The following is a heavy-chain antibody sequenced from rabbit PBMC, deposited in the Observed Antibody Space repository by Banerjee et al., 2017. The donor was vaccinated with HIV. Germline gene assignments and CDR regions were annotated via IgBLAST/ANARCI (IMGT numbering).Heavy chain of an antibody. CDR2: IDPVFGST. D-gene: IGHD6-1*01. CDR3: AREPYLDYAVYGYAFFDL. Sequence: QEQLVESGGGLVQPGGSLKLSCKASGFDFSSYGVSWVRQAPGKGLEWIGYIDPVFGSTLYADWVNGRFTISKTSSTTVTLQMTSLTAADTATYFCAREPYLDYAVYGYAFFDLWGPGTLVTVS. V-gene: IGHV1S39*01. CDR1: GFDFSSYG. J-gene: IGHJ4*01.